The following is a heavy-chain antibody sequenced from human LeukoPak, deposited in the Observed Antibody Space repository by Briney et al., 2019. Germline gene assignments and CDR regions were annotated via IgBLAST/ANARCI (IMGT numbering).Heavy chain of an antibody. V-gene: IGHV4-39*07. Sequence: KASETLSLTCTVSSGSISTSNYYWGWVRQPPGKALEWIGNIFYSGSTYYSPSLKSRVTISLDTSRNQFSLKLSSVTAADTAVYYCARRYGSGSSGTFDYWGQGTLVTVSS. CDR2: IFYSGST. D-gene: IGHD3-10*01. CDR1: SGSISTSNYY. J-gene: IGHJ4*02. CDR3: ARRYGSGSSGTFDY.